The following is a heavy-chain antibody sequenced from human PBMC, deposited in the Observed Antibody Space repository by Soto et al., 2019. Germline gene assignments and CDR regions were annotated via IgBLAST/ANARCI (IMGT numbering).Heavy chain of an antibody. CDR1: GFTFGYSY. CDR2: ISPGSRYP. Sequence: GGSLRLSCAGSGFTFGYSYMSWIRQSPGKGLEWLSYISPGSRYPAYADSVKGRFTISRDNARRSLFLQMTSLTAEDTAMYYCVRGGGGGLFDPWGQGTMVTVSS. CDR3: VRGGGGGLFDP. D-gene: IGHD2-15*01. J-gene: IGHJ5*02. V-gene: IGHV3-11*06.